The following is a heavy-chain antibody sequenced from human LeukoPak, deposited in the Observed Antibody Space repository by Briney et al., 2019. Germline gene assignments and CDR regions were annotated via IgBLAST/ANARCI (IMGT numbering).Heavy chain of an antibody. D-gene: IGHD6-13*01. CDR3: ANNIAAGGTDY. CDR1: GVTFSSDA. J-gene: IGHJ4*02. CDR2: ICGSGGST. V-gene: IGHV3-23*01. Sequence: GGSLRLSCAASGVTFSSDAMSWVRQAPGKGLEWVSAICGSGGSTYYADSVKGRFTISRDNSKNTLYLQMNSLRAEDTAVYSCANNIAAGGTDYWGQGTLVTVSS.